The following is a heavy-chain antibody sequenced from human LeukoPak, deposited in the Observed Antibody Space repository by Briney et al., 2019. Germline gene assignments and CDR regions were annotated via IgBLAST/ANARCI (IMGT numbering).Heavy chain of an antibody. D-gene: IGHD6-19*01. CDR3: ARDYVGVAGTFDY. V-gene: IGHV4-34*01. CDR1: GGSISSYY. Sequence: PSETLSLTCTVSGGSISSYYWSWIRQPPGKGLEWIGEVNHGGSTNYNPSLKSRVTISIDTSKNQFSLKLSSVTAADTAVYYCARDYVGVAGTFDYWGQGTLVTVSS. J-gene: IGHJ4*02. CDR2: VNHGGST.